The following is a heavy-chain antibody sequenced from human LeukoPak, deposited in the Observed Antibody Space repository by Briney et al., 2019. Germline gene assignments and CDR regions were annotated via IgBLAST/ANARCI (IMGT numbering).Heavy chain of an antibody. D-gene: IGHD3-22*01. J-gene: IGHJ4*02. Sequence: SETLSLTCTVSGGSISIYYWSWIRQSPGKGLEWIGNIYYSGTTNDNPSLKSRVSISVDTSKTQFSLRLSSVTAADTAVYYCARASRYYYDRSGSYTFYFDYWGQGTLLTVSS. CDR3: ARASRYYYDRSGSYTFYFDY. V-gene: IGHV4-59*01. CDR2: IYYSGTT. CDR1: GGSISIYY.